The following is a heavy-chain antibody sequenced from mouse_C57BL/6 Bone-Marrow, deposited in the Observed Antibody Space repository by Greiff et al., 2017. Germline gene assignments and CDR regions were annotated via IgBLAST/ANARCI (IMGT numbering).Heavy chain of an antibody. J-gene: IGHJ3*01. Sequence: QVHVKQSGAELVRPGTSVKMSCKASGYTFTNYWIGWAKQRPGHGLEWIGDIYPGGGYTNYNEKFKGKATLTADKSSSTAYMQFSSLTSEDSAIYYCARDTGNSWFAYWGQGTLVTVSA. CDR3: ARDTGNSWFAY. V-gene: IGHV1-63*01. D-gene: IGHD2-1*01. CDR2: IYPGGGYT. CDR1: GYTFTNYW.